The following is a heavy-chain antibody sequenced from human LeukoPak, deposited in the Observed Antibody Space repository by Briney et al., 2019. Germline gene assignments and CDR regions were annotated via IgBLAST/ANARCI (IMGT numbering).Heavy chain of an antibody. V-gene: IGHV3-30*01. CDR3: ARDDGSGSDGFDY. CDR2: ISYDGSNK. J-gene: IGHJ4*02. CDR1: GFTFSSYG. D-gene: IGHD3-10*01. Sequence: GGSLRLSCAASGFTFSSYGMHWVRQAPGKGLEWVAVISYDGSNKYYADSVKGRFTISRDNSKNTLYLQMNSLRAEDTAVYYCARDDGSGSDGFDYWGQGTLVTVSS.